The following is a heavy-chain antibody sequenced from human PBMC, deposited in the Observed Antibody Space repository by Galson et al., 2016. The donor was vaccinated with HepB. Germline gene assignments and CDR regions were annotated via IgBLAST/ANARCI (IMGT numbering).Heavy chain of an antibody. V-gene: IGHV3-21*01. Sequence: SLRLSCAASGFSFSIYSMNWIRQAPGKGLEWVSSISSSNTYIDYADSVKGRFTISRDNAKNSLYLQMTSLRVEDTAVYYCARDRPRSGYCFDYWGQGTLGTVSS. CDR1: GFSFSIYS. J-gene: IGHJ4*02. CDR2: ISSSNTYI. D-gene: IGHD5-12*01. CDR3: ARDRPRSGYCFDY.